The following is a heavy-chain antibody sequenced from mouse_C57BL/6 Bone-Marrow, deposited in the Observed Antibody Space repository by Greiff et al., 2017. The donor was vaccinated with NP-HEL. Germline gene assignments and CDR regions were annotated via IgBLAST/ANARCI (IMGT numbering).Heavy chain of an antibody. CDR3: TKKTLFYYGSSSFAY. V-gene: IGHV14-1*01. Sequence: VQLKESGAELVRPGASVKLSCTASGFNIKDYYMHWVKQRPEQGLEWIGRIDPEDGDTEYAPKFQGKATMTADPSSNTAYLQLSSLTSEDTAVYYCTKKTLFYYGSSSFAYWGQGTLVTVSA. D-gene: IGHD1-1*01. CDR1: GFNIKDYY. CDR2: IDPEDGDT. J-gene: IGHJ3*01.